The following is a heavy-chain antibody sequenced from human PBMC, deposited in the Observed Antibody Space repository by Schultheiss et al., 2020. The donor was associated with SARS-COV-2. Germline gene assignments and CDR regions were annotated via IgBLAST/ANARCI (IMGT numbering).Heavy chain of an antibody. CDR1: GGSISSGGYY. J-gene: IGHJ5*02. D-gene: IGHD3-10*01. CDR3: ARGYGSGSYYWFDP. CDR2: IYYSGST. Sequence: SQTLSLTCTVSGGSISSGGYYWSWIRQHPGKGLEWIGYIYYSGSTYYNPSLKSRDIISVDTSKNQFSLSLSSVTAADTAVYYCARGYGSGSYYWFDPWGQGTLVTVSS. V-gene: IGHV4-31*03.